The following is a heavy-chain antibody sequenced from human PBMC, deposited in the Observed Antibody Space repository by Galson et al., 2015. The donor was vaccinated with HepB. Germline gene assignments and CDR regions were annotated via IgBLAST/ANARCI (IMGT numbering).Heavy chain of an antibody. Sequence: SLRLSCAASGFAFGAYAMHWVRQTPVKGLECVAYVSHDETKKHYAGSVQGRFTVSRDISKDTLFLQMNSLRSDDTALYYCATVGWVMTPGFDVWGRGAMVTVSS. CDR3: ATVGWVMTPGFDV. CDR1: GFAFGAYA. V-gene: IGHV3-30*06. D-gene: IGHD2-21*02. CDR2: VSHDETKK. J-gene: IGHJ3*01.